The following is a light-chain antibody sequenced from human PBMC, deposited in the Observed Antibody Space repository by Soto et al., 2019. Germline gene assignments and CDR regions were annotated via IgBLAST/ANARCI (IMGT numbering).Light chain of an antibody. CDR2: GAS. CDR1: QSVSSN. CDR3: QQYNYWPT. J-gene: IGKJ1*01. V-gene: IGKV3-15*01. Sequence: EVVMTQSPATLSASPGERATLSCKASQSVSSNLVWYQQKPGQAPRLLIFGASTRATGIPARFSGSGSGTEFTLTITSLQSEDFAVYYCQQYNYWPTFGQGTKVEIK.